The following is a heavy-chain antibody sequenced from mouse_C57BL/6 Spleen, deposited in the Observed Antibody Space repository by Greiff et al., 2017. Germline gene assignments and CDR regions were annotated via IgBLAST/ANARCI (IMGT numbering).Heavy chain of an antibody. CDR1: GYTFTSYW. CDR2: INPSSGYT. V-gene: IGHV1-7*01. CDR3: ARAHRDSSGYVLYFDD. Sequence: QVQLQQSGAELAKPGASVKLSCKASGYTFTSYWMHWVKQRPGQGLEWIGYINPSSGYTKYNQKFKDKATLTADKSSSTAYMQLSSLTYEDSAVYYCARAHRDSSGYVLYFDDWGQGTTLTVSS. D-gene: IGHD3-2*02. J-gene: IGHJ2*01.